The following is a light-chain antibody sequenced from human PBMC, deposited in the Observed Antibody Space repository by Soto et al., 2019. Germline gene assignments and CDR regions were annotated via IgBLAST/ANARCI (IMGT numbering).Light chain of an antibody. Sequence: EIVMTQSPATLSVSPGERATLSCRASQSVSSNFAWYYQKPGQPPRILIYGASTSATGIPARFIGSGSGTEFSLPIISLQSEDFSVDYCQQYNNWPPITFGQGTRLEIK. CDR2: GAS. CDR1: QSVSSN. V-gene: IGKV3-15*01. CDR3: QQYNNWPPIT. J-gene: IGKJ5*01.